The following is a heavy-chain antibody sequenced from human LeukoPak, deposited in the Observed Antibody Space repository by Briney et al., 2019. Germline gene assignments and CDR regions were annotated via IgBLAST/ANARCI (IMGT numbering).Heavy chain of an antibody. CDR1: GGSFSSSSYY. Sequence: KPSVTLSLTCTVSGGSFSSSSYYWGWIRQPPGKGLEWIGSMYYSGSTYYNASLRSRVTISVDTSKNQFSLKLSSVTAADTAVYYCARHFDRDGYKSNAFDIWGQGTMVTVSS. CDR2: MYYSGST. V-gene: IGHV4-39*01. CDR3: ARHFDRDGYKSNAFDI. J-gene: IGHJ3*02. D-gene: IGHD5-24*01.